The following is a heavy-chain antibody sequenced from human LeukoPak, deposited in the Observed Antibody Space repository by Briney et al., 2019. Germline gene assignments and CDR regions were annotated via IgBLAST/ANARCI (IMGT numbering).Heavy chain of an antibody. J-gene: IGHJ3*02. D-gene: IGHD3-22*01. Sequence: GGSLRLSCTASGFTFGDYDMSWVRLPPGKGLEWVSYISSSGSTIYYADSVKGRFTISRDNAKNSLYLQMNSLRAEDTAVYYCARARYDSNAFDIWGQGTMVTVSS. CDR2: ISSSGSTI. V-gene: IGHV3-48*03. CDR1: GFTFGDYD. CDR3: ARARYDSNAFDI.